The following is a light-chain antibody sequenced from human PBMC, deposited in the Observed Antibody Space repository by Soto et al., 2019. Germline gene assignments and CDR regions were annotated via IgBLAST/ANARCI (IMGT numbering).Light chain of an antibody. CDR3: QQGSSFPWT. CDR2: AAS. J-gene: IGKJ1*01. V-gene: IGKV1-12*01. Sequence: DIQMTQSPSSVSASVGDRVTIACRASQGINNWLAWYQQKPGKAPKLLISAASSLQSGVPSRFSGSGSGTEFTLTISSLQPEDFATYFCQQGSSFPWTFGQVTKVEIK. CDR1: QGINNW.